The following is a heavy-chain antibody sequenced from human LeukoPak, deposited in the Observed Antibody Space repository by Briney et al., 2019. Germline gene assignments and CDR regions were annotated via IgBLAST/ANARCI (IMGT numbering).Heavy chain of an antibody. CDR3: AKAADQYYYSYFYYMDV. CDR2: ISFDGSSK. Sequence: GGSLRLSCAASGFTFSSYGMHWVRQAPGKGLEWVAVISFDGSSKDYAQSVKGRFTISRDNSKNTLYLQMNSLRVEDTAVYYCAKAADQYYYSYFYYMDVWGKGTTVTVSS. J-gene: IGHJ6*03. V-gene: IGHV3-30*18. D-gene: IGHD2-2*01. CDR1: GFTFSSYG.